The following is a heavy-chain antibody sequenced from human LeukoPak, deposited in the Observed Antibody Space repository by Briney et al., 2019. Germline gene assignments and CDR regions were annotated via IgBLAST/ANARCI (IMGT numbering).Heavy chain of an antibody. J-gene: IGHJ1*01. Sequence: GGSLRLSCIASGFTFSSYAMGWVRQAPGKGLDWISAISGSGVTTHYAGSVQGRFSISRDNSKNTLYLQMNSLRVEDTALYYCVKKVVVGATSPYSDFQDWGQGTLVTVSS. CDR3: VKKVVVGATSPYSDFQD. D-gene: IGHD1-26*01. CDR2: ISGSGVTT. V-gene: IGHV3-23*01. CDR1: GFTFSSYA.